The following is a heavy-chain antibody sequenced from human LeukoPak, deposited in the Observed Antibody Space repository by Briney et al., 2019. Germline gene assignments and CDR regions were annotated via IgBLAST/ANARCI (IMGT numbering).Heavy chain of an antibody. Sequence: PGESLRLSCAASGFTFSSYAMHWVRQAPGKGLEWVAVISYDGSNKYYADSVKGRFTISRDNSKNTLYLQMNSLRAEDTAVYYCARALRYCSSTSCYYFDYWGQGTLVTVSS. CDR2: ISYDGSNK. D-gene: IGHD2-2*01. V-gene: IGHV3-30*04. CDR1: GFTFSSYA. CDR3: ARALRYCSSTSCYYFDY. J-gene: IGHJ4*02.